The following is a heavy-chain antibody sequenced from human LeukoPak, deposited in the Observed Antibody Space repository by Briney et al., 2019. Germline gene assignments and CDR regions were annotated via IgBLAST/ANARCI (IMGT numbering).Heavy chain of an antibody. Sequence: GGPLRLSCAACGFTFSGSAMHWVRQASGKGLEWVGRIRSKANSYATAYAASVKGRFTISRDDSKNTAYLQMNSLKTEDTAVYYCTRLGGYNGTSGDYWGQVTLVTVSS. J-gene: IGHJ4*02. CDR2: IRSKANSYAT. CDR3: TRLGGYNGTSGDY. D-gene: IGHD5-24*01. V-gene: IGHV3-73*01. CDR1: GFTFSGSA.